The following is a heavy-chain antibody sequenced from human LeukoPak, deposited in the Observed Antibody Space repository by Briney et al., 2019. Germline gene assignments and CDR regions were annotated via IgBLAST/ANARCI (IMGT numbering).Heavy chain of an antibody. V-gene: IGHV1-2*02. D-gene: IGHD2-2*03. CDR2: INPNSGGT. Sequence: ASVKVSCKASGYTFTGYYMHWVRQAPGQGLEWMGWINPNSGGTNCAQKFQGRVTMTRDTSISTAYMELRRLRSDDTAVYYSARDSVGYCSSTSCYYDAFDIWGQGTMVT. CDR3: ARDSVGYCSSTSCYYDAFDI. CDR1: GYTFTGYY. J-gene: IGHJ3*02.